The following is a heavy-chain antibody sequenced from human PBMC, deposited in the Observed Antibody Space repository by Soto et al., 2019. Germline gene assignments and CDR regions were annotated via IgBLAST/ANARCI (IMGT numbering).Heavy chain of an antibody. D-gene: IGHD2-8*01. CDR1: GFTFSSYS. J-gene: IGHJ6*02. V-gene: IGHV3-21*01. CDR3: ARDPIVLQGEEMDV. Sequence: PGGSLRLSCAASGFTFSSYSMNWVRQAPGKGLEWVSSISSSSSYIYYADSVKGRFTISRDNAKNSLYLQMNSLRAEDTAVYYCARDPIVLQGEEMDVWGQGTTVTVSS. CDR2: ISSSSSYI.